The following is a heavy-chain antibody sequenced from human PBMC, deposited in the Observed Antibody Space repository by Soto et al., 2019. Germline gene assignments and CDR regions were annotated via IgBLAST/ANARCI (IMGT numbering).Heavy chain of an antibody. CDR1: RYIFTXXX. Sequence: QVQLVQSGAXXKXPGAXXXXXXKAPRYIFTXXXXXXXXXXXXXGLEWMGWINPNNGATHYGLSFQGRVTMTRDTSISTAYMELSSLRSDDTAVYYCASHDPGARFDPWGQGTLVIVSS. V-gene: IGHV1-2*02. D-gene: IGHD1-1*01. CDR2: INPNNGAT. J-gene: IGHJ5*02. CDR3: ASHDPGARFDP.